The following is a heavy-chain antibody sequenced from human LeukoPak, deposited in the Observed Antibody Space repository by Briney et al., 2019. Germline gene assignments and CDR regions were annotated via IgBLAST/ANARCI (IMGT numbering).Heavy chain of an antibody. D-gene: IGHD2-15*01. CDR1: GYSFTSYW. CDR3: ARLVGYCSGGSCYHFDY. CDR2: IYPGDSDT. V-gene: IGHV5-51*01. J-gene: IGHJ4*02. Sequence: GESLKTSCKGSGYSFTSYWIGWVRQMPGKGLEWMGIIYPGDSDTRYSPSFQGQVTISADKSISTAYLQWSSLKASDTAMYYCARLVGYCSGGSCYHFDYWGQGTLVTVSS.